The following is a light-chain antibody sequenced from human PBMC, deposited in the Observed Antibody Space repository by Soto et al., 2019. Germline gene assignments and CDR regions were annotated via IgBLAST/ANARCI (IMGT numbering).Light chain of an antibody. J-gene: IGKJ4*01. CDR1: QSVSSN. CDR2: ATS. V-gene: IGKV3-15*01. CDR3: QHYNNWPLT. Sequence: IVLTQSPGTLSLSPGERATLSCRASQSVSSNLAWYQQKPGQTPRLLIYATSTRATGIPARFSGSGSGTEFTLTISSLQSEDFAVYYCQHYNNWPLTFGGGTKVDNK.